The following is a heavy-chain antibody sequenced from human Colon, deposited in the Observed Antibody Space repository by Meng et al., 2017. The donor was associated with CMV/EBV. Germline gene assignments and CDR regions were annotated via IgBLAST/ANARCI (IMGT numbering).Heavy chain of an antibody. Sequence: SGPSRAGPPGPLPLTCPVSGGSITNRYWWRWVLLPPGKGLEWIGEVYLGGTIHHHPSLQSRVTISLDKAKDHLSLKLASVTAADTAVYYCASLKDYDGRGYYYFESWGQGTLVTVSS. D-gene: IGHD3-22*01. CDR1: GGSITNRYW. J-gene: IGHJ4*02. CDR3: ASLKDYDGRGYYYFES. V-gene: IGHV4-4*03. CDR2: VYLGGTI.